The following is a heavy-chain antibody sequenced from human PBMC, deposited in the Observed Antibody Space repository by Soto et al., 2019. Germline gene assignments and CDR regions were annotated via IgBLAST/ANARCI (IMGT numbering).Heavy chain of an antibody. J-gene: IGHJ4*02. Sequence: QVQLVQSGAEVKKPGSSVKVSCKASGGTFRSYVTSWVRQAPGQGLEWLGGIIPMYGTTYYAQTFQGRVTISADDATSTAFMELSRLSSEDTAVYYSARIGTLEWIDDYWGQGTLVTVSS. CDR2: IIPMYGTT. V-gene: IGHV1-69*12. CDR3: ARIGTLEWIDDY. CDR1: GGTFRSYV. D-gene: IGHD3-3*01.